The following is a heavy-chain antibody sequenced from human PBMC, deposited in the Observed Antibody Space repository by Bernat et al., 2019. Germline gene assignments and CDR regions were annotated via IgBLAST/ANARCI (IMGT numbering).Heavy chain of an antibody. CDR1: GYTFTSYG. Sequence: QVQLVQSGAEVKKPGASVKVSCKASGYTFTSYGINWVRQAPGQGLEWMGWISGYNGNTNYAQKLQGRVTMTTDTSTSTAYMELRSLRADDTAVYYCARGTSSWGYYYYGMDVWGQGTTVTVSS. D-gene: IGHD6-13*01. J-gene: IGHJ6*02. V-gene: IGHV1-18*01. CDR2: ISGYNGNT. CDR3: ARGTSSWGYYYYGMDV.